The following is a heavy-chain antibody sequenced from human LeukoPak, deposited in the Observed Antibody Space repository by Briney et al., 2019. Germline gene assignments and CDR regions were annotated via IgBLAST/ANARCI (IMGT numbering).Heavy chain of an antibody. CDR1: GYTFIGYY. Sequence: ASVKVSCKASGYTFIGYYIHWVRQAAGQGLEWMGWMNPNSGNTGYAQKFQGRVTMTRNTSISTAYMELSSLRSEDTAVYYCARKLLLWFGESPGWFDPWGQGTLVTVFS. V-gene: IGHV1-8*02. J-gene: IGHJ5*02. CDR2: MNPNSGNT. D-gene: IGHD3-10*01. CDR3: ARKLLLWFGESPGWFDP.